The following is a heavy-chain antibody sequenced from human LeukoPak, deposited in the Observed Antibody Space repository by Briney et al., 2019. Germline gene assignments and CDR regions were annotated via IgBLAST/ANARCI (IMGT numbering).Heavy chain of an antibody. D-gene: IGHD3-10*01. V-gene: IGHV4-34*01. Sequence: SETLSLTCTVSGGSISGYYWSWIRQPPGKGLEWIGEINHSGSTNYNPSLKSRVTISVDTSKNQFSLKLSSVTAADTAVYYCARHTMVRGVIRYWGQGTLVTVSS. CDR2: INHSGST. CDR3: ARHTMVRGVIRY. CDR1: GGSISGYY. J-gene: IGHJ4*02.